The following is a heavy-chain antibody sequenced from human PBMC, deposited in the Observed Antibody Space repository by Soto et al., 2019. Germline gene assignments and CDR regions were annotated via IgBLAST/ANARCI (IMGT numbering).Heavy chain of an antibody. CDR1: GFTVKDAW. Sequence: EIQLVESGGGVVKPGASLTLSCAASGFTVKDAWMHWVRQAPGKGLEWVGLIRSQKDGGATHYAAPVGDRFTISRDDSRYTLYLRMNSLKIEDTAVYYCTQLYRDDPWGQGTLVTVSS. CDR3: TQLYRDDP. D-gene: IGHD3-10*01. J-gene: IGHJ5*02. V-gene: IGHV3-15*06. CDR2: IRSQKDGGAT.